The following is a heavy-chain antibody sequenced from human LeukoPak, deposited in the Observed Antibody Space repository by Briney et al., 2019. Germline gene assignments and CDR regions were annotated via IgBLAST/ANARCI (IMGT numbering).Heavy chain of an antibody. D-gene: IGHD1-1*01. CDR1: GFTFDDYA. Sequence: PGGSLRLSCAASGFTFDDYAMHWVRQAPGKGLEWVSGISSSGGTTYYADSVKGRFTISKDNSKNTLFLQMSSLRAEDSAVYYCARDHAGTRLDWGQGTLVTVSS. CDR2: ISSSGGTT. CDR3: ARDHAGTRLD. V-gene: IGHV3-23*01. J-gene: IGHJ4*02.